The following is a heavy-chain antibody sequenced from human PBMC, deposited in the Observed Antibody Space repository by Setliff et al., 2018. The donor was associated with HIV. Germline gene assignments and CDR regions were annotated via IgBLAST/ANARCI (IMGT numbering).Heavy chain of an antibody. D-gene: IGHD3-16*01. CDR2: IYYSGST. Sequence: SETLSLTCTVSGYSISSGYYWGWIRQTPGKGLEWIGSIYYSGSTNYNPSLKSRVTISVDTSKNQFSLKLSSVTAADTAVYYCARDFGGSARAGSTRWFDPWGQGTLVTVSS. CDR3: ARDFGGSARAGSTRWFDP. V-gene: IGHV4-38-2*02. CDR1: GYSISSGYY. J-gene: IGHJ5*02.